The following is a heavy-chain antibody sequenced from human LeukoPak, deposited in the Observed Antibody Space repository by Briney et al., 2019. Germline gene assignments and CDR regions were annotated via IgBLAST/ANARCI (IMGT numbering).Heavy chain of an antibody. Sequence: SVKVSCKASGGTFSSYAISWVRQAPGQGLEWMGGIIPIFGTANYAQKFQGRVTITADESTSIAYMELSSLRSEDTAVYYCARAVVVVPAVGPLNWFDPWGQGTLVTVSS. CDR1: GGTFSSYA. J-gene: IGHJ5*02. CDR3: ARAVVVVPAVGPLNWFDP. D-gene: IGHD2-2*01. V-gene: IGHV1-69*01. CDR2: IIPIFGTA.